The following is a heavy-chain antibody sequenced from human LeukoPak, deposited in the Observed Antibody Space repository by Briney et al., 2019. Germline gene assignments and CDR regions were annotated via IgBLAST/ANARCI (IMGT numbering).Heavy chain of an antibody. V-gene: IGHV1-8*01. CDR3: ARDGTSGGYGDSEDWFDG. CDR2: MNPNSGNT. D-gene: IGHD4-17*01. Sequence: GASVRVSCKASGYTFTSYDINWVRQAAGQGLEWMGWMNPNSGNTGYAQKFQGRVTMTRNTSISTAYMELSSLRSEDTAVYYCARDGTSGGYGDSEDWFDGWGEGTLVTVSS. CDR1: GYTFTSYD. J-gene: IGHJ5*02.